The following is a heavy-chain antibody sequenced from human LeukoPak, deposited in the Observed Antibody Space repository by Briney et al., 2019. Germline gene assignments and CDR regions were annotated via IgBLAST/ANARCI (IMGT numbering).Heavy chain of an antibody. CDR1: GYRCSSYR. D-gene: IGHD3-10*01. Sequence: GESLLFSCKASGYRCSSYRISWVRQMPGKGLEWMGIIYPGDSDTRYSPSFQGQVTISADKPISTAYLQWSSLKASDTAMYYCARRHHDSWSFGPWGPVTLVTVSS. J-gene: IGHJ5*02. CDR3: ARRHHDSWSFGP. V-gene: IGHV5-51*04. CDR2: IYPGDSDT.